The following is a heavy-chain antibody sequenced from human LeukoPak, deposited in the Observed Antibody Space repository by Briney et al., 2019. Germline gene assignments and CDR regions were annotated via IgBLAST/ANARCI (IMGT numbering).Heavy chain of an antibody. CDR1: GFTFSDYY. D-gene: IGHD3-10*01. Sequence: GGSLRLSCAAPGFTFSDYYMSWIRQAPGKGLEWVSYISSGGSIMYYADSVKGRFTISRDIAKNSLYLQTNSLRAEDTAVYYCARGAGDFDYWGQGTLVTVSS. CDR3: ARGAGDFDY. V-gene: IGHV3-11*01. J-gene: IGHJ4*02. CDR2: ISSGGSIM.